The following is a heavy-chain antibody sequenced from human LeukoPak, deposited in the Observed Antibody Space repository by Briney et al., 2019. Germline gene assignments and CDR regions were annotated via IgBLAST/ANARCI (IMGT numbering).Heavy chain of an antibody. CDR1: GYSFSSYW. CDR2: IYPGDSDT. Sequence: GDSLKISCQGSGYSFSSYWIGWVRQMPGKGLEWMGIIYPGDSDTRYSPSFQGQVTISADKSISTAYLQWSSLKASDTAMYYCARLADEAGATGDYWGQGTLVTVSS. D-gene: IGHD6-13*01. J-gene: IGHJ4*02. CDR3: ARLADEAGATGDY. V-gene: IGHV5-51*01.